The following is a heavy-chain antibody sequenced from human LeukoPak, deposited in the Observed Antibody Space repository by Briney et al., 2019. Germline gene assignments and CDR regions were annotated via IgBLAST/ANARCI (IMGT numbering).Heavy chain of an antibody. V-gene: IGHV1-18*01. CDR2: ISAYNGNT. Sequence: ASVKVSCKASGYTFTSYGISWVRQAPGQGLEWMGWISAYNGNTNYAQKLQGRVTMTTDTSTSAAYMELRSLRSDDTAVYYCASGQTQYYYDSSGYGEFDYWGQGTLVTVSS. CDR3: ASGQTQYYYDSSGYGEFDY. D-gene: IGHD3-22*01. CDR1: GYTFTSYG. J-gene: IGHJ4*02.